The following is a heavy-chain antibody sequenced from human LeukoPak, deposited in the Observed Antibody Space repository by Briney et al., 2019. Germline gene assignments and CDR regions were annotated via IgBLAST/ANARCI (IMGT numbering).Heavy chain of an antibody. CDR3: ARRPKGSSGFHPWWYFDL. CDR2: IYTSGST. V-gene: IGHV4-61*02. Sequence: SQTLSLTCTVAGGSISSGSYYWSWIRQPAGKGLEWIGRIYTSGSTNYNPSLKSRVTISVDTSKNQFSLKLSSVTAADTAVYYCARRPKGSSGFHPWWYFDLWGRGTLVTVSS. D-gene: IGHD3-22*01. J-gene: IGHJ2*01. CDR1: GGSISSGSYY.